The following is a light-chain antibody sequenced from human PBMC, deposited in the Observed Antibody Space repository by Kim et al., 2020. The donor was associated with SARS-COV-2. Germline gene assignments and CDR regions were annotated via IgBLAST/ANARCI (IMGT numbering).Light chain of an antibody. V-gene: IGKV3-20*01. Sequence: EIVLTQSPGTLSLSPGERATLSCRASQSVSSSYLAWYQQKPGQAPRLLIYGASSRATGIPDRCSGSGSGTDFTLTISRLEPEDFAVYYCQQYGSSLSWTFGQGTKVDIK. J-gene: IGKJ1*01. CDR2: GAS. CDR3: QQYGSSLSWT. CDR1: QSVSSSY.